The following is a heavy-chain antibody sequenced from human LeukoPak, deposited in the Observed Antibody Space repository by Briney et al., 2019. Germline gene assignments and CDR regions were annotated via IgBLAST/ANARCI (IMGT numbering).Heavy chain of an antibody. CDR2: IYYSGST. D-gene: IGHD6-19*01. Sequence: SETLSLTCTVSGGSISSSSYYWGWIRQPPGKGLEWIGSIYYSGSTYYNPSLKSRVTISVDTSKNQFSLKLSSVTAADTAVYYCARHPCPAVAGPYYFDYWGQGTLVTVSS. J-gene: IGHJ4*02. CDR3: ARHPCPAVAGPYYFDY. V-gene: IGHV4-39*01. CDR1: GGSISSSSYY.